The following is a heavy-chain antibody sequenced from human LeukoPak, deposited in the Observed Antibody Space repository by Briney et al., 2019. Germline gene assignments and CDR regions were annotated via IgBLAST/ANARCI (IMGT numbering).Heavy chain of an antibody. CDR2: IWYDGSNK. CDR1: GFTFSSYW. J-gene: IGHJ4*02. V-gene: IGHV3-33*08. CDR3: ARDNWGFDY. Sequence: GGSLRLSCAASGFTFSSYWMIWVRQAPGKGLEWVAVIWYDGSNKYYADSVKGRFTISRDNSKNTLYLQMNSLRAEDTAVYYCARDNWGFDYWGQGTLVTVSS. D-gene: IGHD7-27*01.